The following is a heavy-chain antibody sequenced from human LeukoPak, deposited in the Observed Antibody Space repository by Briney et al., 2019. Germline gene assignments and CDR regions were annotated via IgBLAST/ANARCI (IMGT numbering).Heavy chain of an antibody. CDR3: AKGSPAAIVYFDY. D-gene: IGHD2-2*01. CDR1: GFTFSTYA. Sequence: GGSLRLSCAASGFTFSTYAMSWVRQAPGQGLEWVSAISGSAGSTYYADSVKGRFTISRDNSKTTLYLQMNSLRAEDTAVYYCAKGSPAAIVYFDYWGQGTLVTVYS. J-gene: IGHJ4*02. V-gene: IGHV3-23*01. CDR2: ISGSAGST.